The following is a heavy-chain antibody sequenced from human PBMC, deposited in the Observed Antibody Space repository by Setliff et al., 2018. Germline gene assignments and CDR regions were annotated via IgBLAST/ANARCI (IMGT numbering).Heavy chain of an antibody. Sequence: ASVNVSCQASVYTFTGYYMHWVRQAPGQRPGWMGWINTGNANTKYSQKFQGRVTITSDASASTAYTELSSLSSEDTAVHYCSRRVRIAVLDLYYFEYWGQGTLVTVPQ. CDR3: SRRVRIAVLDLYYFEY. D-gene: IGHD6-19*01. V-gene: IGHV1-3*04. J-gene: IGHJ4*02. CDR2: INTGNANT. CDR1: VYTFTGYY.